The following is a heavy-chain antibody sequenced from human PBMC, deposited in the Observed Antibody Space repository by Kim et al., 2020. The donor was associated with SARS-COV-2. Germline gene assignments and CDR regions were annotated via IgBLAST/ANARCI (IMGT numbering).Heavy chain of an antibody. V-gene: IGHV4-59*01. CDR2: INHSGST. CDR3: ARDRSTIFDHHIWFDP. CDR1: GGSISSSY. D-gene: IGHD3-16*02. Sequence: SETLSLTCSVSGGSISSSYWSWIRQPPGKGLEWIGFINHSGSTKYNPSLKSRVTISIDTSQNEFYLKLTSVTAADTAVYYCARDRSTIFDHHIWFDPWGHGSLVTVA. J-gene: IGHJ5*02.